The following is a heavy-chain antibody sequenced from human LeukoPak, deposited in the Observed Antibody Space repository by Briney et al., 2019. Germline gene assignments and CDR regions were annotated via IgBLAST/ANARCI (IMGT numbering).Heavy chain of an antibody. V-gene: IGHV4-59*01. Sequence: ASETLSLTCTVSGGSISSYYWSWIRHPPGKGLEWIGYIYYSGNTNYNPSLKSRVTISADTSTNQLSLRLSSMTAADTAVYYCARDEAAAGYFDSWGQGTLVTVSP. D-gene: IGHD6-13*01. CDR1: GGSISSYY. J-gene: IGHJ4*02. CDR2: IYYSGNT. CDR3: ARDEAAAGYFDS.